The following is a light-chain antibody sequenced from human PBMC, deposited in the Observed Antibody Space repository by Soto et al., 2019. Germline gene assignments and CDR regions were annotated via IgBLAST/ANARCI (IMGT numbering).Light chain of an antibody. Sequence: QSVLTQPPSASGSPGQSVTISCTGTSSDVGAYNYVSWYQQHPGKAPKVIIYEVTKRPSGVPDRLSGSKSGNTASLTVSGLQAEDEADYYCSSYAGNNIYVFGSGTKVTVL. CDR2: EVT. V-gene: IGLV2-8*01. J-gene: IGLJ1*01. CDR1: SSDVGAYNY. CDR3: SSYAGNNIYV.